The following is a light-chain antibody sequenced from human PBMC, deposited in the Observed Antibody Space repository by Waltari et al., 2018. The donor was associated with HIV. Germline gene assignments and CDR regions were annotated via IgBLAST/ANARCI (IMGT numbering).Light chain of an antibody. CDR1: KSDFSEL. Sequence: QSALTQPASVSGSPGQSLTVPCTATKSDFSELISWYQPHPREVPNLISHDVDKWPSGVSDRFSGSRSGSTASLTISGLQPEDEADYYCCLRTRLYTFVFGTGTKVTVL. J-gene: IGLJ1*01. V-gene: IGLV2-14*03. CDR2: DVD. CDR3: CLRTRLYTFV.